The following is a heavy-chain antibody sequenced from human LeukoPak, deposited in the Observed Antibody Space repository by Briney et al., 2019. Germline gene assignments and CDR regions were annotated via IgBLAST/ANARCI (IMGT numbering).Heavy chain of an antibody. D-gene: IGHD4-17*01. V-gene: IGHV3-30-3*01. CDR1: GFTFSSYA. J-gene: IGHJ1*01. CDR2: ISYDGSNK. Sequence: QSGGSLRLSCAASGFTFSSYAVHWVRQAPGKGLQWVALISYDGSNKYYADSVKGRFTISKDISKNTVYLQMNSLTSEDTAVYYCARGDYGTYGYFLHWGQGTLVTVSS. CDR3: ARGDYGTYGYFLH.